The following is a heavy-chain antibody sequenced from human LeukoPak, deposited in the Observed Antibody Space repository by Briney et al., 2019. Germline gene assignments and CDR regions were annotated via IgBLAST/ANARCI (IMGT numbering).Heavy chain of an antibody. CDR1: GFTFSSYA. Sequence: PGGSLRLSCAASGFTFSSYAMSWVRQAPGKGLEWVSAISGSGGSTYYADSVKGRFTISRDNAENSLYLQMNSLRVEDTAVYYCAREAWANVDYWGQGTLVTVPS. CDR2: ISGSGGST. CDR3: AREAWANVDY. J-gene: IGHJ4*02. V-gene: IGHV3-23*01. D-gene: IGHD1-26*01.